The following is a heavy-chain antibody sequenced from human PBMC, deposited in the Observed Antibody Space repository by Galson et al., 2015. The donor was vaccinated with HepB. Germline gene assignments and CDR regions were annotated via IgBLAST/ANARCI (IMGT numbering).Heavy chain of an antibody. V-gene: IGHV1-18*01. J-gene: IGHJ5*02. CDR2: ISAYNGHS. D-gene: IGHD3-16*01. CDR1: GFIFNNYG. Sequence: SVKVSCKASGFIFNNYGFTWVRQVPGQGLEWMGWISAYNGHSSYAPNFQGRVTLTTDTSTSTAYMELRCLRSDATALYYCARDEGGRKYEWVDPWGQGTLVAVSS. CDR3: ARDEGGRKYEWVDP.